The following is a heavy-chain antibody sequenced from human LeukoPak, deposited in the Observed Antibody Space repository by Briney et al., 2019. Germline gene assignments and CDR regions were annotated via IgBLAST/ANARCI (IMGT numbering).Heavy chain of an antibody. CDR2: ISAYNGNT. V-gene: IGHV1-18*01. CDR1: GYTFTSYG. Sequence: VASVKVSCKASGYTFTSYGISWVRQAPGQGLEWMGWISAYNGNTNYAQKLQGRVTMTTDTSTSTAYMELRSLRSDDTAVYYCARVEVFAHWGSYGMDVWGQGTTVTVSS. D-gene: IGHD3-3*02. J-gene: IGHJ6*02. CDR3: ARVEVFAHWGSYGMDV.